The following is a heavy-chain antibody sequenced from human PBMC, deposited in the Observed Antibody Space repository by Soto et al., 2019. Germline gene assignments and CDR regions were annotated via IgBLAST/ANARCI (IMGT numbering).Heavy chain of an antibody. CDR1: GYTFTSYG. J-gene: IGHJ6*02. CDR2: ISAYNGNT. CDR3: ARDRPPNYDFWSGYRSVYYYYGMDV. D-gene: IGHD3-3*01. V-gene: IGHV1-18*01. Sequence: ASVKVSYKASGYTFTSYGISWVRQAPGQGLEWMGWISAYNGNTNYAQKLQGRVTMTTDTSTSTAYMELRSLRSDDTAVYYCARDRPPNYDFWSGYRSVYYYYGMDVWGQGTTVTVSS.